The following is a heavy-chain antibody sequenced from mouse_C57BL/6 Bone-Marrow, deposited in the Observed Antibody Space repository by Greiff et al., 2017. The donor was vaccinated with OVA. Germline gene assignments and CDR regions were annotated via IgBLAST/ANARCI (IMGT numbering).Heavy chain of an antibody. Sequence: EVQLQESGAELVRPGASVKLSCTASGFNIKDDYMHWVKQRPEQGLEWIGWIDPENGDTEYASKFQGKATITADTSSNTAYLQRSSLTSEDTAVYYCTSYGILDYWGKGTTLTVSS. CDR1: GFNIKDDY. CDR3: TSYGILDY. CDR2: IDPENGDT. V-gene: IGHV14-4*01. J-gene: IGHJ2*01. D-gene: IGHD2-1*01.